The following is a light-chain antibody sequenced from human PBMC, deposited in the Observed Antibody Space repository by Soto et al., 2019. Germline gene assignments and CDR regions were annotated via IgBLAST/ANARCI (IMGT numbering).Light chain of an antibody. CDR1: QSVSSRY. J-gene: IGKJ1*01. CDR2: GAY. CDR3: QQYSSSPWA. Sequence: EIVLTQSPGTLSWSPGERATLSCRASQSVSSRYLAWYQQKPGQAPTLLIYGAYDRATGIPDRFSGSGSGRDCTVTICRLEREDLAVYYFQQYSSSPWASGQGTTGEIK. V-gene: IGKV3-20*01.